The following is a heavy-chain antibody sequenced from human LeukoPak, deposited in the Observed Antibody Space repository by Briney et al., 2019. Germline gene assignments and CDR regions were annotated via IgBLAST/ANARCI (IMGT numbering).Heavy chain of an antibody. CDR2: IWYDGSNK. CDR3: ARRGRHYYGSGSYYYYYGMDV. V-gene: IGHV3-33*01. D-gene: IGHD3-10*01. J-gene: IGHJ6*02. CDR1: GFTFSSYG. Sequence: GGSLRLSCAASGFTFSSYGMHWVRQAPGKGLEWVAVIWYDGSNKYYADSVKGRFTIPRDNSKNTLYLQMNSLRAEDTAVYYCARRGRHYYGSGSYYYYYGMDVWGQGTTVTVSS.